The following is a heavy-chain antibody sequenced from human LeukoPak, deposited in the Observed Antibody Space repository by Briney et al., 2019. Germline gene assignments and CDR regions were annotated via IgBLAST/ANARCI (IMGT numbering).Heavy chain of an antibody. CDR2: INPDSGGT. D-gene: IGHD3-16*01. CDR3: ARDGLGGSGAFDI. Sequence: ASVKVSCKASGYTFTGYYIHWVRQAPGQGLEWMGWINPDSGGTNYAQKFQGGVTMTRDTSISTAYMELSRPRSDDTAVYYCARDGLGGSGAFDIWGQGTMVTVSS. V-gene: IGHV1-2*02. J-gene: IGHJ3*02. CDR1: GYTFTGYY.